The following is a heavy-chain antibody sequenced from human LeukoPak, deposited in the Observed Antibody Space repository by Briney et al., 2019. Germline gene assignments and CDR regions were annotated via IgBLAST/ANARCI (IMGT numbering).Heavy chain of an antibody. CDR2: ISWNSGAL. CDR1: GFSFDDYA. D-gene: IGHD6-25*01. V-gene: IGHV3-9*01. CDR3: AKGRIPAAGTAIHF. Sequence: GRSLRLSCVASGFSFDDYAMHWVRQAPGKGLEWVSGISWNSGALGYADSVKGRFTVSRDNAKNSLYLQMNSLRPEDTALYHCAKGRIPAAGTAIHFWGQGTLVTVSS. J-gene: IGHJ4*02.